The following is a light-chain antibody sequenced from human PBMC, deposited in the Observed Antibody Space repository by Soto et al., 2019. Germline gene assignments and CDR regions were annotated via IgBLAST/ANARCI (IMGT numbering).Light chain of an antibody. CDR1: QSIGNY. CDR2: AAS. CDR3: QQYYSYPRT. J-gene: IGKJ1*01. V-gene: IGKV1-39*01. Sequence: DIQMTQSPSSLSASVGDRVTITCRASQSIGNYLNWYQQKPGKAPKLLIYAASTLQSGVPSRFSGSGSGTDFTLTISCLQSEDFATYYCQQYYSYPRTFGQGTKVDIK.